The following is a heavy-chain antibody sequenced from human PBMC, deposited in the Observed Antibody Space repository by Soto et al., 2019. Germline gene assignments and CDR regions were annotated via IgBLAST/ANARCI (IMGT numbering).Heavy chain of an antibody. CDR2: ISSSGRTI. CDR1: GFTFSDYY. J-gene: IGHJ4*02. V-gene: IGHV3-11*01. Sequence: QVQLVESGGGLVKPGGSLRLSCAASGFTFSDYYMSWIRQAPGKGLEWISYISSSGRTIYYADFVKGRLTISRDNAKYALDLQMNILRAEDTAVAYCARAAGGLFDYWGQGTLVTVSS. D-gene: IGHD2-15*01. CDR3: ARAAGGLFDY.